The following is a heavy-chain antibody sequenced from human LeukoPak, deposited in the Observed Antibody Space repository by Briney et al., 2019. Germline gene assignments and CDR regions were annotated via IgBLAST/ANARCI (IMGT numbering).Heavy chain of an antibody. Sequence: SVKVSCKASGGTFSSYAINWVRQAPGQGLEWMGRIIPIFGTANYAQKFQGRVTITTDESTSTAYMELSSLRSEDTAVYYCARDENGDYPLDYWGQGTLVTVSS. J-gene: IGHJ4*02. D-gene: IGHD4-17*01. CDR3: ARDENGDYPLDY. CDR1: GGTFSSYA. V-gene: IGHV1-69*05. CDR2: IIPIFGTA.